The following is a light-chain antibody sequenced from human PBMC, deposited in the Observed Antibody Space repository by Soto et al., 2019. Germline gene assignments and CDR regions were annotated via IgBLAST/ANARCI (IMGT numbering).Light chain of an antibody. Sequence: DIQLPQSPSSLSASVGDRVTITCRATPSISSYFNWFQQKPGKAPKLLIYAASSLQSGVPSRFSGSGSGTDFTLTIRSVQPEDFATYYCQQPISFPITFGQGTRLEIK. CDR2: AAS. CDR1: PSISSY. CDR3: QQPISFPIT. V-gene: IGKV1-39*01. J-gene: IGKJ5*01.